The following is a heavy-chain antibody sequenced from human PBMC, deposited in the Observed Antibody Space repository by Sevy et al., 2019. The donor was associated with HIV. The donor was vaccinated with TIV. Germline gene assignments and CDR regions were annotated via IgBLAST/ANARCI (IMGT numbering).Heavy chain of an antibody. D-gene: IGHD2-15*01. CDR2: INHSGST. V-gene: IGHV4-34*01. CDR3: ARGGGSSPPPFDP. J-gene: IGHJ5*02. CDR1: GGSFSGYY. Sequence: SETLSLTCAVYGGSFSGYYWSWIRQPPGKGLEWIGEINHSGSTNYNPSLKSRVTISVDTSKNQYSLKLSSVTVADTAVYYCARGGGSSPPPFDPWGQGTLVTVSS.